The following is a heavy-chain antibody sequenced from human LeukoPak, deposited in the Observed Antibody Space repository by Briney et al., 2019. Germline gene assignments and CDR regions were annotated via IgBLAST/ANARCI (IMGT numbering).Heavy chain of an antibody. D-gene: IGHD2-21*02. CDR2: IRSKTEGETK. V-gene: IGHV3-15*01. CDR1: RITFSNAW. Sequence: PGGSLRLSCAISRITFSNAWPSWVRQAPGKELEWVGRIRSKTEGETKEYAASVEGRFTISRDDSRNRLYLQMNSLKTEDTAVYYCATGIVTGTSRWGQGTLVSVSS. J-gene: IGHJ4*02. CDR3: ATGIVTGTSR.